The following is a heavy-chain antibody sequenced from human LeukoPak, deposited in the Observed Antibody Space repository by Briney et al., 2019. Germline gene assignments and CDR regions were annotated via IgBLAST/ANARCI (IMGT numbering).Heavy chain of an antibody. V-gene: IGHV3-33*06. CDR1: GFTFSHYG. CDR2: IWYDGGNK. D-gene: IGHD6-19*01. Sequence: GGSLRLSCAASGFTFSHYGMHWVHQAPGKGLEWVAVIWYDGGNKYFADSVKGRFTISRDNSKNTVYLQMNSLRVEDTAVYYCAKGTESGWYAYFDYWGQGTLVTVSS. CDR3: AKGTESGWYAYFDY. J-gene: IGHJ4*02.